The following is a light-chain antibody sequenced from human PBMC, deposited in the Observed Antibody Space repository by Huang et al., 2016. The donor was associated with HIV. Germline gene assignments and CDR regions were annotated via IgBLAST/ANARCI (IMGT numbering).Light chain of an antibody. V-gene: IGKV3-15*01. J-gene: IGKJ4*01. CDR2: GAA. Sequence: IEMTQSPAILSVSPGERATLSCRASQSVNSDLAWYLQKPGQAPRLLIYGAATRAIGIPAKFNGTGSGTEFSLSISNLQSDDFGVYYCQQYNDWPPLTFGGGTKVEI. CDR1: QSVNSD. CDR3: QQYNDWPPLT.